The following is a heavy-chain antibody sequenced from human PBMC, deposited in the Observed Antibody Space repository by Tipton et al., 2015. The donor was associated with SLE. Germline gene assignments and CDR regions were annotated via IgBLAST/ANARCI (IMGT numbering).Heavy chain of an antibody. CDR2: INHSGST. CDR1: GGSFSGYY. D-gene: IGHD6-19*01. Sequence: TLSLTCAVYGGSFSGYYWSWIRQPPGKGLEWIGEINHSGSTNYNPSLKSRVTISVDTSKNQFSLKLSSVTAADTAVYYCARGGGRTAVADSGWFDPWGQGTLVTVSS. J-gene: IGHJ5*02. CDR3: ARGGGRTAVADSGWFDP. V-gene: IGHV4-34*01.